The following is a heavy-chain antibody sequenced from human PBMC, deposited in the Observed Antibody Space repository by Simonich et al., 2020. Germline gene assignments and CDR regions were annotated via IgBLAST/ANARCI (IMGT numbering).Heavy chain of an antibody. CDR2: MNPNSGKT. D-gene: IGHD2-2*01. CDR3: ARARYCSSTSCYNWFDP. J-gene: IGHJ5*02. Sequence: QVQLVQSGAEVKKPGASVKVSCKASGYTFTSYDLNWVRQATGQGLDGLGMMNPNSGKTRYSQKFQGRCTIPRNTSISTAYMELISLRSEDTAVYYCARARYCSSTSCYNWFDPWGQGTLVTVSS. CDR1: GYTFTSYD. V-gene: IGHV1-8*03.